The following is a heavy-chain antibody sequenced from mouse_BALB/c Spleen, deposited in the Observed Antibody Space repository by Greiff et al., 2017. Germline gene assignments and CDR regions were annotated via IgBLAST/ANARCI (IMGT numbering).Heavy chain of an antibody. Sequence: QVQLQQPGAELVKPGASVKLSCKASGYTFTSYWMHWVKQRPGQGLEWIGEINPSNGRTNYNEKFKSKATLTVDKSSSTAYMQLSSLTSEDSAVYYCARSRWLPDYFDYWGQGTTLTVSS. J-gene: IGHJ2*01. V-gene: IGHV1S81*02. D-gene: IGHD2-3*01. CDR2: INPSNGRT. CDR1: GYTFTSYW. CDR3: ARSRWLPDYFDY.